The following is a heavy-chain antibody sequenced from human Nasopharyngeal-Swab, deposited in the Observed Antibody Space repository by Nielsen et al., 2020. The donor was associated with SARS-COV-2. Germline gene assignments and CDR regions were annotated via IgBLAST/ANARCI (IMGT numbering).Heavy chain of an antibody. D-gene: IGHD2-8*02. J-gene: IGHJ4*02. CDR2: IYDSGVT. V-gene: IGHV4-59*11. CDR3: ARGGAGSHWRYYIDY. Sequence: SETLSLTCFVSGASISSQYWTWLRQPPGKGLEWVGYIYDSGVTEYNSSLQSRVTISVDKSKNQFSLRLSSVSAADTAIYYCARGGAGSHWRYYIDYWGQGTLVTVSS. CDR1: GASISSQY.